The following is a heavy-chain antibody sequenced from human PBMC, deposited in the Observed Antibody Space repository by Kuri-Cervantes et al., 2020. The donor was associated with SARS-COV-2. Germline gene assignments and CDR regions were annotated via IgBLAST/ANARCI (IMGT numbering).Heavy chain of an antibody. CDR1: GLTFSSYA. CDR3: ASGYCSSTSCYPPRGGYYYYYGMDV. Sequence: GGSLRLSCAASGLTFSSYAMSWVRQAPGKGLEWVSAISGSGGSTYYADSVKGRFTISRDNAKNTLYLQMNSLRAEDTAVYYCASGYCSSTSCYPPRGGYYYYYGMDVWGQGTTVTVSS. J-gene: IGHJ6*02. CDR2: ISGSGGST. V-gene: IGHV3-23*01. D-gene: IGHD2-2*01.